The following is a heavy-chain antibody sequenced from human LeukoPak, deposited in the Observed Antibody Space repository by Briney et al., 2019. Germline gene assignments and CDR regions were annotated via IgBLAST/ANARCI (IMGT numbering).Heavy chain of an antibody. Sequence: GGPLRLSCAASGVTLSTYAVSWARQAPGKGLEWVSGISSSGSGDNTYYADSVKGRFTISRDSSKNTLFLHMNTLRAEDTAIYYCAKDRTVGASSWYFDLWGRGTLVTVSS. V-gene: IGHV3-23*01. CDR2: ISSSGSGDNT. D-gene: IGHD1-26*01. CDR1: GVTLSTYA. J-gene: IGHJ2*01. CDR3: AKDRTVGASSWYFDL.